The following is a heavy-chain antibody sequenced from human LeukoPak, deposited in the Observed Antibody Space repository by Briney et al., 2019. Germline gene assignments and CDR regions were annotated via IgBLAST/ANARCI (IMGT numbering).Heavy chain of an antibody. Sequence: QPGRSLRLSCAASGFTFSSYWLHWVRQAPGKGLVWVSRINSDGSDTSYADSVKGRFTISRDNAKNTLYLEMNSLRAEDTAVYYCARDLPHYYDSSGYYDYWGQGTLVTVSS. CDR3: ARDLPHYYDSSGYYDY. D-gene: IGHD3-22*01. J-gene: IGHJ4*02. CDR1: GFTFSSYW. V-gene: IGHV3-74*01. CDR2: INSDGSDT.